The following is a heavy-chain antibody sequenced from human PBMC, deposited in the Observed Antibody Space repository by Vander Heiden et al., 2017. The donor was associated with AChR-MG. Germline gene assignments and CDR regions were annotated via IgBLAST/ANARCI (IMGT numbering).Heavy chain of an antibody. CDR3: ARGYCSGGSCYASNWFDP. CDR2: IYPGDSDT. D-gene: IGHD2-15*01. CDR1: GYSFTSYW. J-gene: IGHJ5*02. Sequence: EVQLVQSGAEVKKPGESLTISCKGSGYSFTSYWIGWVRQMPGKGLEWMGIIYPGDSDTRYSPSFQGQVTISADKSISTAYLQWSSLKASDTAMYYCARGYCSGGSCYASNWFDPWGQGTLVTVSS. V-gene: IGHV5-51*01.